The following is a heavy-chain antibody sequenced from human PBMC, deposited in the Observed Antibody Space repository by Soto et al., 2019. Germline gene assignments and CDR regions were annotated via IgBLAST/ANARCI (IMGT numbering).Heavy chain of an antibody. V-gene: IGHV3-64D*06. CDR3: VKDRYVDY. J-gene: IGHJ4*02. CDR2: ISSEGAST. Sequence: GGSLRLFCSVSGFIFSSYAMHWVRQAPGKGLEYVASISSEGASTYYADSVKGRFIISRDNSKNTLYLQMSSLRDEDTAIYYCVKDRYVDYWGQGILVTVSS. CDR1: GFIFSSYA.